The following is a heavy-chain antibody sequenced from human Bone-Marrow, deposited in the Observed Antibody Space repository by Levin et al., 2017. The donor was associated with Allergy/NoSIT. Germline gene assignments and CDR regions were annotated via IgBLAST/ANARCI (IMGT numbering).Heavy chain of an antibody. CDR3: AKRIEHGYPWYFDF. V-gene: IGHV3-23*01. D-gene: IGHD5-24*01. CDR1: GFIFSNYA. CDR2: IDGDAGAT. Sequence: GESLKISCVASGFIFSNYAMTWVRQTPGKGLEWVSVIDGDAGATYYTDSVKGRFTISRDNSKNILYLQMSSLRVDDTAVYYCAKRIEHGYPWYFDFWGQGTLVTVSS. J-gene: IGHJ4*02.